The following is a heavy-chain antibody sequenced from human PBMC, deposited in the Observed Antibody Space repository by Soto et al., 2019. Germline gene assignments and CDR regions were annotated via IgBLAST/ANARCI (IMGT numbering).Heavy chain of an antibody. CDR3: CKIAVAGTGRDDYFDY. CDR2: ISYDGSNK. D-gene: IGHD6-19*01. V-gene: IGHV3-30-3*01. Sequence: QVQLVESGGGVVQPGRSLRLSCAASGFTFSRYDMHWVRQAPGKGLEWVAVISYDGSNKYYADSVKGRFTISRDNSKNTLYLQMNSLRAEDTAVYYACKIAVAGTGRDDYFDYWGQGTLVTVSS. J-gene: IGHJ4*02. CDR1: GFTFSRYD.